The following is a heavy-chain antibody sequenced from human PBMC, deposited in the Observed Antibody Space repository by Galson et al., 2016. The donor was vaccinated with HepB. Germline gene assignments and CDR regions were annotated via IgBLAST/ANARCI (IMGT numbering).Heavy chain of an antibody. CDR1: GFNFRSYS. V-gene: IGHV3-21*01. D-gene: IGHD3-22*01. Sequence: SLRLSCAASGFNFRSYSMNWVRQAPGKGLEWVSSISSSTSFTYYADSVKGRFFISRDNAKNSLSLQMNSLRVEDTAVYYCARRKFYDSSAYSGAVDIWGQGTMVIVSS. CDR2: ISSSTSFT. J-gene: IGHJ3*02. CDR3: ARRKFYDSSAYSGAVDI.